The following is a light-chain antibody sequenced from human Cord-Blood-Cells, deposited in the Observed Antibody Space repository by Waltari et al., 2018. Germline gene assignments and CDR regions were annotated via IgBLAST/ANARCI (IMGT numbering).Light chain of an antibody. CDR2: EVS. Sequence: QSALTPPPSASGSPGQSVILSCTGTSSDLGGYNYVSRDQLHPVKAPKRMIYEVSKRPSGVPDRFSGSKSGNTASLTVSGLQAEDEADYYCSSYAGSNNWVFGGGTKLTVL. J-gene: IGLJ3*02. CDR3: SSYAGSNNWV. V-gene: IGLV2-8*01. CDR1: SSDLGGYNY.